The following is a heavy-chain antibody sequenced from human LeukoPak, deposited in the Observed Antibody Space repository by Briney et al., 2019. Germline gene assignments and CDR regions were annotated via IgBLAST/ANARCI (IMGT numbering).Heavy chain of an antibody. CDR3: ARVLSSWQFDY. CDR2: IYTSGST. J-gene: IGHJ4*02. CDR1: GGSISSYY. V-gene: IGHV4-4*07. D-gene: IGHD6-13*01. Sequence: SETLSLTCTVSGGSISSYYWSWIRQPAGKGLEWIGRIYTSGSTNYNPSLKSRVTISVDKSKNQFSPKLSSVTAADTAVYYCARVLSSWQFDYWGQGTLVTVSS.